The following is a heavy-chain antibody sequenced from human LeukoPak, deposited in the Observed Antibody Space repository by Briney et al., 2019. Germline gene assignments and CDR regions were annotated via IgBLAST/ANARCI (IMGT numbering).Heavy chain of an antibody. V-gene: IGHV4-39*07. J-gene: IGHJ4*02. CDR1: GGSISSSSYY. Sequence: SETLCLTCTVSGGSISSSSYYWGWIRQPPGKGLEWIGSIYYSGSTYYNPSLKSRVTISVDTSKNQFSLKLSSVTAADTAVYYCARAQYYDFWSGTYYFDYWGQGTLVTVSS. CDR2: IYYSGST. CDR3: ARAQYYDFWSGTYYFDY. D-gene: IGHD3-3*01.